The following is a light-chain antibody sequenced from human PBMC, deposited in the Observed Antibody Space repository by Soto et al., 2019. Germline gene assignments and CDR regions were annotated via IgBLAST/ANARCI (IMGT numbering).Light chain of an antibody. Sequence: QSALTQPASVSGSPGQSITISCTGTNSDVGGYNYVSWYQQHPGKAPELMIYEVSHRPSGVSNRFSGSKSDNTASLTISGVEAKDEADYYCSSYTSIITRYVFGTGTKF. CDR1: NSDVGGYNY. CDR2: EVS. CDR3: SSYTSIITRYV. J-gene: IGLJ1*01. V-gene: IGLV2-14*01.